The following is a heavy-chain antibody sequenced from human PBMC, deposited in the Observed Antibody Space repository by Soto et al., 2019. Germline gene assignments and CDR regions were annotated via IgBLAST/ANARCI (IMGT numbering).Heavy chain of an antibody. CDR3: AKDLSWGQCDY. J-gene: IGHJ4*02. V-gene: IGHV3-74*03. CDR1: GFTFSSYW. CDR2: IKTDGTAT. D-gene: IGHD3-16*01. Sequence: EVQLVESGGGLVQPGGSLRLSCAASGFTFSSYWMHWVRQDPGKGLVWVSSIKTDGTATQYADSVKGRFTVSRDNAKNTRYLQMHSLRAEDTAVYYCAKDLSWGQCDYWGQGTLVTVSS.